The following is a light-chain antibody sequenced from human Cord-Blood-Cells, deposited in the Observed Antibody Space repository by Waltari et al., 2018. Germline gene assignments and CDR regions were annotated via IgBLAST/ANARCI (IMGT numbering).Light chain of an antibody. V-gene: IGKV4-1*01. J-gene: IGKJ1*01. Sequence: IVMTQSPASLAGSLGQSATHTRKSRQSVFYSSNNKNYLAWYHQKPGQPPKLLIYWASTRESGVPDRFSGSGSGTDFTLTISSLQAEDVAVYYCQQYYSTPWTFGQGTKVEIK. CDR3: QQYYSTPWT. CDR1: QSVFYSSNNKNY. CDR2: WAS.